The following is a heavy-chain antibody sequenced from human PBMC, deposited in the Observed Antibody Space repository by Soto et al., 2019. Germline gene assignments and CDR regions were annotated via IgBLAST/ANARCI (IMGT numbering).Heavy chain of an antibody. CDR1: GFTFSSYG. J-gene: IGHJ4*02. D-gene: IGHD6-19*01. Sequence: PGGSLRLSCAASGFTFSSYGMHWVRHAPGKGLEWVAVISYDGSNKYYADSVKGRFTISRDNSKNTLYLQMTNMDPVDTATYYCAHRLRWLANFDYRGQGTLVTVSS. CDR2: ISYDGSNK. V-gene: IGHV3-30*03. CDR3: AHRLRWLANFDY.